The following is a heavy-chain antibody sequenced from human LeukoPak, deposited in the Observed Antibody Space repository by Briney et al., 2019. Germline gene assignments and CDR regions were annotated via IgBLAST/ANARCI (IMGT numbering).Heavy chain of an antibody. V-gene: IGHV1-69*04. CDR2: IIPILGIA. Sequence: GASVKVSCKASGGTFSSYAISWVRQAPGQGLEWMGRIIPILGIANYAQKFQGRVTITADKSTSTAYMELSSLRSEDTAVYYCASGGYSSGWYYFDYWGQGTLVTVSS. CDR3: ASGGYSSGWYYFDY. J-gene: IGHJ4*02. CDR1: GGTFSSYA. D-gene: IGHD6-19*01.